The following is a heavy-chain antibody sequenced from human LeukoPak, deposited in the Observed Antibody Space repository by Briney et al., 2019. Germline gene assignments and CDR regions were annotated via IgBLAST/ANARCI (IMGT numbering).Heavy chain of an antibody. J-gene: IGHJ4*02. V-gene: IGHV1-2*02. D-gene: IGHD3-22*01. CDR1: GYTFTGYF. CDR2: INPNSGGT. CDR3: ARDLATYYYESSEAY. Sequence: ASVKVSCKASGYTFTGYFIHWVRQAPGQGLEWMGWINPNSGGTNYAQKFQGRVIMTRDTSISTAYMDLSRLRSDDTAVYYCARDLATYYYESSEAYWGQGTLVTVSS.